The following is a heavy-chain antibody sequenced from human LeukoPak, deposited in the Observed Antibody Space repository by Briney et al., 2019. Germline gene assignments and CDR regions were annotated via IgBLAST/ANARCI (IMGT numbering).Heavy chain of an antibody. CDR1: GGTFSSYA. CDR3: ARDEVGALKDYYYGMDV. J-gene: IGHJ6*02. V-gene: IGHV1-69*13. D-gene: IGHD1-26*01. Sequence: SVNVSFKASGGTFSSYAISWVRQAPGQGLEWMGGIIPIFGTANYAQKFQGRVTITADESTSTAYMELSSLRSEDTAVYYCARDEVGALKDYYYGMDVWGQGTAVIVSS. CDR2: IIPIFGTA.